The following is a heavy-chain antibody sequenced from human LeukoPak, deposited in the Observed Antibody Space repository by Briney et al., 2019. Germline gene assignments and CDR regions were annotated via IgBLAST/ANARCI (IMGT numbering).Heavy chain of an antibody. D-gene: IGHD3-9*01. CDR2: INPNSGGT. CDR1: GYTFTGYY. Sequence: ASVKVSCKASGYTFTGYYMHWVRQAPGQGLEWMGWINPNSGGTNYAQKFQGRVTMTRDTSISTAYMELSRLRSDDTAVYYCARAQKVEVYYDILTGYPSPGFDPWGQGTLVTVSS. V-gene: IGHV1-2*02. CDR3: ARAQKVEVYYDILTGYPSPGFDP. J-gene: IGHJ5*02.